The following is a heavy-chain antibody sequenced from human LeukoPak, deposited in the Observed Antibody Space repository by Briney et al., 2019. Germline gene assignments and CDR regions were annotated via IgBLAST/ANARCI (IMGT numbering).Heavy chain of an antibody. Sequence: SETLPLTCTVSGGSISSGDYYWSWIRQPPGKGLEWIGYIYYSGSTYYNPSLKSRVTISVDTSKNQFSLKLSSVTAADTAVYYCAGVGLPLLWFGESPSDYWGQGTLVTVSS. J-gene: IGHJ4*02. V-gene: IGHV4-30-4*01. D-gene: IGHD3-10*01. CDR1: GGSISSGDYY. CDR3: AGVGLPLLWFGESPSDY. CDR2: IYYSGST.